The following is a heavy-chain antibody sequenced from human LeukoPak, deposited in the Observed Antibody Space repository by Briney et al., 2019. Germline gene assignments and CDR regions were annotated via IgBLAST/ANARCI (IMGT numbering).Heavy chain of an antibody. J-gene: IGHJ3*02. CDR3: VTAMVTSDAFDI. CDR1: GYTLTELS. CDR2: FDPEDGET. D-gene: IGHD5-18*01. V-gene: IGHV1-24*01. Sequence: ASVKVSCKVSGYTLTELSMHWVRQAPGKGLEWVGGFDPEDGETIYAQKFQGRVTMTEDTSTDTAYIELSSLRSEDTAVYYCVTAMVTSDAFDIWGQGTMVTVSS.